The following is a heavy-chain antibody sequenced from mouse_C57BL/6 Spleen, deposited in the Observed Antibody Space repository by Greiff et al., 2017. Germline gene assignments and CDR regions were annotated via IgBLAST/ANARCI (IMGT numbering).Heavy chain of an antibody. CDR1: GYTFTSYG. CDR3: ANDFTTSDWFAY. D-gene: IGHD2-12*01. Sequence: QVQLQQSGAELARPGASVKLSCKASGYTFTSYGISWVKQRTGPGLEWIGEIYPRSGNTYYNEKFKGKATLTADKSSSTAYMELRSLTSEDSAVYFCANDFTTSDWFAYWGQGTLVTVSA. V-gene: IGHV1-81*01. J-gene: IGHJ3*01. CDR2: IYPRSGNT.